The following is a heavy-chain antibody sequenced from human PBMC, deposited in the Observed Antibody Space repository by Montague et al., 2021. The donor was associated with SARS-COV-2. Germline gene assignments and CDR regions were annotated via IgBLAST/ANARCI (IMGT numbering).Heavy chain of an antibody. CDR1: GGSFSGYY. J-gene: IGHJ6*02. CDR3: ARGGHQLRFGLDV. V-gene: IGHV4-34*01. Sequence: SETLSLTCAVYGGSFSGYYWSWIRQPPGKGLEWIGQIHHTGSTIYKPSLKSRVTISEDTSKNQFSLKMTSVTAADTAVYYCARGGHQLRFGLDVWGQGTTLTVPS. D-gene: IGHD3-16*01. CDR2: IHHTGST.